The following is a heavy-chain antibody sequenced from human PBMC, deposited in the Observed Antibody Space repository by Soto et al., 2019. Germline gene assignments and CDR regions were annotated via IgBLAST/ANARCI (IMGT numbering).Heavy chain of an antibody. V-gene: IGHV3-30*03. J-gene: IGHJ6*02. D-gene: IGHD6-6*01. Sequence: QVQLVESGGGVGQPGRSLRLSCAASGFTFSSYGMHWVRQAPGKGLEWVAVISYDGSNKYYTDSVKGRFTIARDNSKNILYLQMNSLTIEDTAVFCCARSTSSTLNYYYGMDVWGQGTTVTVSS. CDR1: GFTFSSYG. CDR2: ISYDGSNK. CDR3: ARSTSSTLNYYYGMDV.